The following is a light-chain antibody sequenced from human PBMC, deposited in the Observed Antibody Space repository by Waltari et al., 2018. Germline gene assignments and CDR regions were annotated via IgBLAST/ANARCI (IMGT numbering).Light chain of an antibody. Sequence: ELVLTQSPGTLSLSPGERDTLSCTASQTIRGSLAWYQQKPGQAPRLLIYGASSRAAGIPDRFSGSGSGTDFSLTISRLEPEDFAVYYCQHYVRLPVTFGRGTKVEIK. CDR3: QHYVRLPVT. J-gene: IGKJ1*01. CDR1: QTIRGS. CDR2: GAS. V-gene: IGKV3-20*01.